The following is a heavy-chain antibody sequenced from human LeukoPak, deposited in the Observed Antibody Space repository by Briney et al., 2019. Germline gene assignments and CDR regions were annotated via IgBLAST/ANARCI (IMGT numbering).Heavy chain of an antibody. J-gene: IGHJ4*02. CDR2: ISSSSSYI. D-gene: IGHD3-10*01. Sequence: PGGSLRLSCAASGFTFSSYSMNWVRQAPGKGLEWVSSISSSSSYIYYADSVKGRFTISRDNSKNTLYLQMDSLRAEDTAVYYCARNGRLDGSGSYYEDYWGQGTLVTVSS. CDR3: ARNGRLDGSGSYYEDY. V-gene: IGHV3-21*01. CDR1: GFTFSSYS.